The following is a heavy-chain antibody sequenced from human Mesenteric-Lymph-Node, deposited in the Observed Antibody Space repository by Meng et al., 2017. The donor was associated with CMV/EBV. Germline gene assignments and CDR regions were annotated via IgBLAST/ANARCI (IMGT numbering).Heavy chain of an antibody. CDR2: VIPMYNIR. J-gene: IGHJ4*02. Sequence: SVKVSCKASGGTFSTYGVNWVRQAPGQGLEWMGVVIPMYNIRNHAQKFQGRVTITADKSTSTTYTELSSLRSEDTAVYYCAKDPRDTTGYYYFDSWGQGTLVTVSS. CDR3: AKDPRDTTGYYYFDS. V-gene: IGHV1-69*10. CDR1: GGTFSTYG. D-gene: IGHD3-9*01.